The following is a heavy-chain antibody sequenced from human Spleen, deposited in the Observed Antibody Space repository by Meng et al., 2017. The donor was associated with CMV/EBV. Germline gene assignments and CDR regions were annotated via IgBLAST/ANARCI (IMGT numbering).Heavy chain of an antibody. CDR1: GFTFSNYW. V-gene: IGHV3-7*04. Sequence: GESLKISCAASGFTFSNYWMSWVRQAQGKGLEWLANIRPDGGVKSYVDSAKGRFTISRDNAKNSLYLQMNSLRAEDTAVYYCTRGIPRYCGGTSCLEGFWGRGTLVTVSS. CDR2: IRPDGGVK. J-gene: IGHJ4*02. D-gene: IGHD2-2*01. CDR3: TRGIPRYCGGTSCLEGF.